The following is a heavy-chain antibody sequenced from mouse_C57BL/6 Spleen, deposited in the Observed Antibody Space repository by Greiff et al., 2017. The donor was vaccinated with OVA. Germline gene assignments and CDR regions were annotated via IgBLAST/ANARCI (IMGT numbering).Heavy chain of an antibody. V-gene: IGHV1-69*01. D-gene: IGHD1-1*01. CDR3: AAYCGSSAAWFAY. J-gene: IGHJ3*01. Sequence: QVQLQQPGAELVMPGASVKLSCKASGYTFTSYWMHWVQQRPGQGLEWIGEIDPSGSYTNYNQKFKGKSTLTVDKSSSTAYMQLSSLTSENSAVYCGAAYCGSSAAWFAYWGQGTLVTVSA. CDR2: IDPSGSYT. CDR1: GYTFTSYW.